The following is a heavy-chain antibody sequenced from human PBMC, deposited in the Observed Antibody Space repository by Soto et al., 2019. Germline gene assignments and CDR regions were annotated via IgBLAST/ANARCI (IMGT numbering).Heavy chain of an antibody. CDR3: ARDQDYYDSSASDAFDI. D-gene: IGHD3-22*01. CDR2: ISFDGTNK. CDR1: GFTFSNFA. V-gene: IGHV3-30-3*01. Sequence: LRLSCAASGFTFSNFAIHWVRQTPGKGLEWVAVISFDGTNKYYADSVKGRFTISRDNSKNTLYLQMNGLRAEDTAVYYCARDQDYYDSSASDAFDIWGQGTMVTVSS. J-gene: IGHJ3*02.